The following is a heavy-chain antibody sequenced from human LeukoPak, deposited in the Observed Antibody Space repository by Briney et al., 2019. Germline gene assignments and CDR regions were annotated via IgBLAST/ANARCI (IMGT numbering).Heavy chain of an antibody. D-gene: IGHD2-2*02. CDR3: TLYNY. J-gene: IGHJ4*02. CDR1: GYSVTSQD. Sequence: ASVKVSCKTSGYSVTSQDMHWVRQAPGQRLEWMGCINPGNGDTKYSPEFQGRVTITRDTSATTAYMELSSLRSADMAVYYCTLYNYWGQGTLVTVSS. V-gene: IGHV1-3*03. CDR2: INPGNGDT.